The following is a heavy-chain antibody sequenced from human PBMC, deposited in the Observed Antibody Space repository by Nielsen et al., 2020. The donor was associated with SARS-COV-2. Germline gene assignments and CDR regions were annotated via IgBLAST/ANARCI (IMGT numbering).Heavy chain of an antibody. CDR3: ARDLAVAGTIYFDY. J-gene: IGHJ4*02. CDR1: GFTFSSYS. V-gene: IGHV3-21*01. D-gene: IGHD6-19*01. CDR2: ISSSSSYI. Sequence: GGSLRLSCAASGFTFSSYSMNWVRQAPGKGLEWVSSISSSSSYIYYADSVKGRFTISRDNSKNTLYLQMNSLRAEDTAVYYCARDLAVAGTIYFDYWGQGTLVTVSS.